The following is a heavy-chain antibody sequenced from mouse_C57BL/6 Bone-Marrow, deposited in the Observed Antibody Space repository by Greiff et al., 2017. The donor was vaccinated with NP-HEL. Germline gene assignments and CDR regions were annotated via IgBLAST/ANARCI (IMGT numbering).Heavy chain of an antibody. J-gene: IGHJ1*03. CDR3: ARVNTTVVATEDWDIDV. CDR1: EYEFPSYD. CDR2: INSDGGST. V-gene: IGHV5-2*01. Sequence: EVQLVESGGGLVQPGESLKLSCESNEYEFPSYDMSWVRKTPEKRLELVAAINSDGGSTYYPDTMERRFIISRDNTKRTPYLQMSSLRSEDTALYYCARVNTTVVATEDWDIDVWGTGTTVTVSS. D-gene: IGHD1-1*01.